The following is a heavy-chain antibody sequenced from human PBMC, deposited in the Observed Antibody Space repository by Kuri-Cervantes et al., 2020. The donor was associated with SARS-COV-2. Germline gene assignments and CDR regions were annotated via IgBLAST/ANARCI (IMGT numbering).Heavy chain of an antibody. V-gene: IGHV3-21*01. Sequence: GESLKISCVGFGFSFSGYSMNWVRQAPGKGLEWVSSISSNRSYIYYADSVKGRFTISRDNAKNSLYLQMNSLRAEDTAVYYCARDGWGSSIDYWGQGTLVTVSS. CDR3: ARDGWGSSIDY. D-gene: IGHD6-13*01. J-gene: IGHJ4*02. CDR1: GFSFSGYS. CDR2: ISSNRSYI.